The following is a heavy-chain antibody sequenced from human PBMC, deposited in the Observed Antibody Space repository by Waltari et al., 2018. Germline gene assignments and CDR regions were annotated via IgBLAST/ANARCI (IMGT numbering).Heavy chain of an antibody. V-gene: IGHV1-69*01. CDR2: IIPIFGTA. CDR1: GGTFSSYA. D-gene: IGHD3-22*01. J-gene: IGHJ5*02. CDR3: AGRGMKYYYDSGGYQGAKWFDP. Sequence: QVQLVQSGTEVKKPGSSVKVSCKASGGTFSSYAISWVRQAPGQGLEWMGGIIPIFGTANDAQKCQGRVTITADESTSTAYMELSSLRSEDTAVYYCAGRGMKYYYDSGGYQGAKWFDPWGQGTLVTVSS.